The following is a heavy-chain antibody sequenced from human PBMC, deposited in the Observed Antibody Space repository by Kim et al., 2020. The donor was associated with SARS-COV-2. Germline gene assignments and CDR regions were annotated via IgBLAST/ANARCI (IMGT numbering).Heavy chain of an antibody. V-gene: IGHV4-59*13. CDR3: ARSKEQLGLFLNDYGMDV. Sequence: SETLSLTCTVSIGSMSSYYWSWIRQSPGKGLEWIGYIHSSGSTKYTPSLKSRVTISLDTSKNQFSLSLSSVAAADTAVYYCARSKEQLGLFLNDYGMDVWGQGTTVTVSS. J-gene: IGHJ6*02. D-gene: IGHD6-13*01. CDR1: IGSMSSYY. CDR2: IHSSGST.